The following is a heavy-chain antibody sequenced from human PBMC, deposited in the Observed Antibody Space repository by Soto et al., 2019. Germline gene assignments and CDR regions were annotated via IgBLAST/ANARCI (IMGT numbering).Heavy chain of an antibody. V-gene: IGHV3-33*01. D-gene: IGHD6-13*01. CDR3: ARDVAGKGYYYYYYMDV. Sequence: GGSLRLSCAASGFTFSSYGMHWVRQAPGKGLEWVAVIWYDGSNKYYADSVKGRFTISRDNSKNTLYLQMNSLRAEDTAVYYCARDVAGKGYYYYYYMDVWGKGTTVTVSS. CDR2: IWYDGSNK. J-gene: IGHJ6*03. CDR1: GFTFSSYG.